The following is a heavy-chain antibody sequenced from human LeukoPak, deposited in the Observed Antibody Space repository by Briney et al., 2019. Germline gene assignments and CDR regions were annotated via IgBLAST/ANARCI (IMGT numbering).Heavy chain of an antibody. Sequence: ASVKVSCKASGYTFTSYAMNWVRQAPGQGPEWMGWINTDTGNPTYAQAFTGRFVFSLDTSVSTTYLQISSLKAEDTAVYYCARGGIPGIAAAFDYWGQGTLVTVSS. CDR2: INTDTGNP. J-gene: IGHJ4*02. V-gene: IGHV7-4-1*02. CDR3: ARGGIPGIAAAFDY. D-gene: IGHD6-13*01. CDR1: GYTFTSYA.